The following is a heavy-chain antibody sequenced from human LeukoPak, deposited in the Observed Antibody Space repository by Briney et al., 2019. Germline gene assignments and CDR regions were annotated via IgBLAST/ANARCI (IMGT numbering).Heavy chain of an antibody. Sequence: TGGSLRLSCAASVFTLTSYAMSWVRQAPGKGLEWVSGISGTGDSTYYADSVRGRFTISRDTSKNTLSLQMNTLRVEDTAIYFCARDFRPQYCSSSNCYEDHWGQGTLVTVSS. CDR2: ISGTGDST. V-gene: IGHV3-23*01. J-gene: IGHJ4*02. CDR3: ARDFRPQYCSSSNCYEDH. CDR1: VFTLTSYA. D-gene: IGHD2-2*01.